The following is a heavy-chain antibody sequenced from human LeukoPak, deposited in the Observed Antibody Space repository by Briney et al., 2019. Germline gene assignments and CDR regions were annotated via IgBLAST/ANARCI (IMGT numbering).Heavy chain of an antibody. CDR1: GGSISSHY. CDR3: ARAHYDILTGYPREYNWFDP. CDR2: IYYSGST. V-gene: IGHV4-59*11. J-gene: IGHJ5*02. Sequence: SETLSLTCTVSGGSISSHYWSWIRQPPGKGLEWIGYIYYSGSTNYNPSLKSRVTISVDTSKNQFSLKLSSVTAADTAVYYCARAHYDILTGYPREYNWFDPWGQGTLVTVSS. D-gene: IGHD3-9*01.